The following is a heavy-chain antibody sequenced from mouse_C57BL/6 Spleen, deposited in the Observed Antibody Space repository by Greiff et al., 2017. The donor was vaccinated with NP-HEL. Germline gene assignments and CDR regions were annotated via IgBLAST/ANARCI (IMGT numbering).Heavy chain of an antibody. CDR1: GYTFTSYW. J-gene: IGHJ2*01. CDR3: ARGWPLRGYFDY. Sequence: QVQLQQPGAELVRPGTSVKLSCKASGYTFTSYWMHWVKQRPGQGLEWIGVIDPSDSYTNYNQKFKGKATLTVDTSSSTAYMQLSSLTSEDSAVYYCARGWPLRGYFDYWGQGTTLTVSS. D-gene: IGHD2-3*01. V-gene: IGHV1-59*01. CDR2: IDPSDSYT.